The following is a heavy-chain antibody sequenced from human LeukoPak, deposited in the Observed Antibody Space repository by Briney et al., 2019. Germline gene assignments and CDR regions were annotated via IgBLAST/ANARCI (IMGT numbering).Heavy chain of an antibody. CDR3: ARGAVAGTSIDY. CDR1: GFTFSSYS. V-gene: IGHV3-21*01. Sequence: GGSPRLSCAASGFTFSSYSMNWVRQAPGKGLEWVSSISSSSSYIYYADSVKGRFTISRDNAKNSLYLQMNSLRAEDTAVYYCARGAVAGTSIDYWGQGTLVTVSS. D-gene: IGHD6-19*01. CDR2: ISSSSSYI. J-gene: IGHJ4*02.